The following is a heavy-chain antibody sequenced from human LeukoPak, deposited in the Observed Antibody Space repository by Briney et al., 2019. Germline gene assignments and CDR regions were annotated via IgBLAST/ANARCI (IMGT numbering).Heavy chain of an antibody. CDR2: IKHDGSEK. CDR3: ARVPYCSSTSCYIFDY. CDR1: GFTFSTSW. V-gene: IGHV3-7*01. D-gene: IGHD2-2*02. Sequence: PGGSLRLSCAASGFTFSTSWMTWVRQAPGTGLEFLANIKHDGSEKYYVDSVQGRFTISRDNAKNSLYLQMNSLRAEDTAVYYCARVPYCSSTSCYIFDYWGQGTLVTVSS. J-gene: IGHJ4*02.